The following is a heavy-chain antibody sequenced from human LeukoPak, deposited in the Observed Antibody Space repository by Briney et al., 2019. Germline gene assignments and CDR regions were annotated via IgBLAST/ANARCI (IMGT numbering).Heavy chain of an antibody. Sequence: GGSQSLSCAASGLTFTAHSMHWVRQAAGKGLEYVSTISTNGDTTYYADSVKGRFTISRDNSKNTLYLQMGSLRAEDMAVYYCARGRGVSSYDAMDVWGRGTTVTVSS. CDR2: ISTNGDTT. D-gene: IGHD2-15*01. CDR1: GLTFTAHS. V-gene: IGHV3-64*02. CDR3: ARGRGVSSYDAMDV. J-gene: IGHJ6*02.